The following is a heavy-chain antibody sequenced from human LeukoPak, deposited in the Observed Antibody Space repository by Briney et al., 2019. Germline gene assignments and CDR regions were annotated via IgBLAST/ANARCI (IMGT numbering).Heavy chain of an antibody. CDR3: AKDRDSSGYFVFDH. Sequence: PGGSLRLSCAASGFSISNYFIHWVRQAPGKGLVWVSRINGDGSSTTYADSVKGRFTLSRDNSKNTLYLQMNSLRAEDTAVYHCAKDRDSSGYFVFDHWGQGTLVTVSS. J-gene: IGHJ4*02. CDR1: GFSISNYF. CDR2: INGDGSST. V-gene: IGHV3-74*01. D-gene: IGHD3-22*01.